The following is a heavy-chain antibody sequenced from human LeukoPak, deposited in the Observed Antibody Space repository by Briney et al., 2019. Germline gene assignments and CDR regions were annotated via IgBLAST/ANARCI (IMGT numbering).Heavy chain of an antibody. CDR2: INHSGST. Sequence: SETLSLTCAVYGGSFSGYYWSWIRQPPGKGLEWIGEINHSGSTNYNPSLKSRVTISVDTSKNQFSLKLSSVTAADTAVYYCARGVFYYDSSGYYRSLFDYWGQGALVTVSS. V-gene: IGHV4-34*01. CDR1: GGSFSGYY. D-gene: IGHD3-22*01. CDR3: ARGVFYYDSSGYYRSLFDY. J-gene: IGHJ4*02.